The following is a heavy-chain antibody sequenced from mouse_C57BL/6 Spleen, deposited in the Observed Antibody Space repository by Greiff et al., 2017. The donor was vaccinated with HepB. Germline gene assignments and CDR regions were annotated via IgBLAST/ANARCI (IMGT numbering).Heavy chain of an antibody. Sequence: EVQLQQSGAELVRPGASVKLSCTASGFNIKDYYMHWVKQRPEQGLEWIGRIDPEDGDTEYAPKFQGKATMTADTSSNTAYLQLSSLTSEDTAVYYCTLYPSNWDDAYWGQGTLVTVSA. CDR2: IDPEDGDT. V-gene: IGHV14-1*01. CDR3: TLYPSNWDDAY. CDR1: GFNIKDYY. D-gene: IGHD4-1*01. J-gene: IGHJ3*01.